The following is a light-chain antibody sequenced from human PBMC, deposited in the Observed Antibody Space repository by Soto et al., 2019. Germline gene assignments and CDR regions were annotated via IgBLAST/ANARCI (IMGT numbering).Light chain of an antibody. Sequence: QSALTQPASVSGSPGQSIAISCTGTSSDVGGYNYVSWYQLHPDKAPKLIIYDVSNRPSGVSNRFSGSKSGNTASLTISGLQPEDEADYYCSSYTSSITRGFGTWTKLTVL. CDR3: SSYTSSITRG. CDR1: SSDVGGYNY. CDR2: DVS. V-gene: IGLV2-14*01. J-gene: IGLJ1*01.